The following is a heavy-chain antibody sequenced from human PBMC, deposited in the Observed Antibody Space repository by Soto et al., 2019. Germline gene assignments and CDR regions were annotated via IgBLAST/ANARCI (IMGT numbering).Heavy chain of an antibody. CDR3: AKARSVFFKSDLDY. CDR1: GFTFSSYA. V-gene: IGHV3-23*01. Sequence: GGSLRLSCAASGFTFSSYAMSWVRQAPGKGLEWVSAISGSGGSTYYADSVKGRFTISRDNSKNTLYLQMNSLRAEDTAVYYCAKARSVFFKSDLDYWGQGTLVTVSS. J-gene: IGHJ4*02. CDR2: ISGSGGST.